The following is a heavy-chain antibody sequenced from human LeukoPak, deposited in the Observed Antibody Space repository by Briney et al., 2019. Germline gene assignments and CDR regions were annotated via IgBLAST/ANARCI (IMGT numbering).Heavy chain of an antibody. J-gene: IGHJ6*03. Sequence: PSETLSLTCTVSGGSISTSNYYWGWIRQPPGKGPEWIGNIFYSGSTYYSPSLKSRVTMSVDMSKNQVSLKLSSVTAADTAVYYCARAGYMDVWGKGTTVTISS. CDR3: ARAGYMDV. CDR1: GGSISTSNYY. V-gene: IGHV4-39*07. CDR2: IFYSGST.